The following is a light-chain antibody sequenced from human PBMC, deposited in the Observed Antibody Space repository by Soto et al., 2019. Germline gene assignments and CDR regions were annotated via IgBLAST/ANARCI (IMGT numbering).Light chain of an antibody. CDR1: QSISSW. CDR2: KAS. V-gene: IGKV1-5*03. CDR3: QQYNSYHYT. Sequence: DIQMTQSPSTLSASVGDRVTITCRASQSISSWLAWYQQKPGKAPKLLIYKASSLESGVPSRFSGGGSGTEFTLTISSLQPDDFATYYCQQYNSYHYTFGQGTKLEIK. J-gene: IGKJ2*01.